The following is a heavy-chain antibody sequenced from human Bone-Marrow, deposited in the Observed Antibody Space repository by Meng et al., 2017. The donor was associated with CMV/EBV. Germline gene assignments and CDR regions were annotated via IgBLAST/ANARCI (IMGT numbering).Heavy chain of an antibody. Sequence: GESLKISCAASGITFSNHAMNWVRQAPGEGLEWVAVISGSGGTTSYADSVKGRYTISRDNSKNTLYLQMNSLRAEDTAVYYCAKERPYYDFWSGYSYYYGMDVWGQGTTVTVSS. CDR1: GITFSNHA. V-gene: IGHV3-23*01. CDR2: ISGSGGTT. D-gene: IGHD3-3*01. CDR3: AKERPYYDFWSGYSYYYGMDV. J-gene: IGHJ6*02.